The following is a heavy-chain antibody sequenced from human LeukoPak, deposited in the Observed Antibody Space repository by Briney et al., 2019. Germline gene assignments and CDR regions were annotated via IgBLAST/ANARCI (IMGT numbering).Heavy chain of an antibody. CDR3: ARSFSGSREY. CDR1: GFTFSSYS. CDR2: ISSSSTYI. D-gene: IGHD5-24*01. V-gene: IGHV3-21*01. Sequence: GGSLRLSCAASGFTFSSYSMNWVRQAPGKGLEWVSSISSSSTYIYYADSVKGRFTISRDNAKNTVSLQMNSLRAEDTAVYYCARSFSGSREYWGQGTRVTVSS. J-gene: IGHJ4*02.